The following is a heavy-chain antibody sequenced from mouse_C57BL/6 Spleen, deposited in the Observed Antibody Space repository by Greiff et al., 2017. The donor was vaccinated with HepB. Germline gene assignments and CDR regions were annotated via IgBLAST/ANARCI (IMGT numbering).Heavy chain of an antibody. V-gene: IGHV1-64*01. D-gene: IGHD2-5*01. J-gene: IGHJ2*01. CDR3: ARSYYSNYEDFDY. Sequence: VQLQQPGAELVKPGASVKLSCKASGFTFTSYWMHWVKQRPGQGLEWIGMIHPNSGSTNYNEKFKSKATLTVDKSSSTAYMQLSSLTSEDSAVYYCARSYYSNYEDFDYWGQGTTLTVSS. CDR1: GFTFTSYW. CDR2: IHPNSGST.